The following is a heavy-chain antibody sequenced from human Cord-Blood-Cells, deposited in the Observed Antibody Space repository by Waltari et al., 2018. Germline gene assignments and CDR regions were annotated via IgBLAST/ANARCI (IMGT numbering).Heavy chain of an antibody. CDR1: GFTFSSYW. J-gene: IGHJ4*02. Sequence: EVQLVESGGGLVQPGGSLRLSCAASGFTFSSYWMHWVRQAPGKGLVWVSRNNSDVSSTSYADSVKGRFTISRDNAKNTLYLQMNSLRAEDTAVYYCASSYCGGDCYYFDYWGQGTLVTVSS. CDR3: ASSYCGGDCYYFDY. D-gene: IGHD2-21*01. V-gene: IGHV3-74*01. CDR2: NNSDVSST.